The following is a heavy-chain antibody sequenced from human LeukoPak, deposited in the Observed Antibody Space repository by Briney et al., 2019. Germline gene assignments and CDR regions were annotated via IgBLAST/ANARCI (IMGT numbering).Heavy chain of an antibody. CDR3: ARVGVTMIVVGADDVFDI. CDR2: INPNSGGT. Sequence: ASLKVSCKASGYTFTGYYMHWVRQAPGQGLEWVGWINPNSGGTNYAQKFPGRVTITRDTSISTAYMELSRLRSDDTAVYYCARVGVTMIVVGADDVFDIWGQGTMVTVSS. D-gene: IGHD3-22*01. J-gene: IGHJ3*02. CDR1: GYTFTGYY. V-gene: IGHV1-2*02.